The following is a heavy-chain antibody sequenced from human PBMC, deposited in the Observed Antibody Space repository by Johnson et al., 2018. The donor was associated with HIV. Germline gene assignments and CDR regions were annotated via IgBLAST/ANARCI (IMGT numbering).Heavy chain of an antibody. CDR2: ISYDGSNT. D-gene: IGHD6-6*01. Sequence: QEKLVESGGGVVQPGRSLRLSCAASGFTFSSYAVHWVRQAPGKGLEWVAIISYDGSNTYYADSVKGRFTISRDNSKNSLYLQMNSLRAEDTALYYCAKAIAARPSGAFDIWGQGTMVTVSS. V-gene: IGHV3-30-3*01. CDR3: AKAIAARPSGAFDI. J-gene: IGHJ3*02. CDR1: GFTFSSYA.